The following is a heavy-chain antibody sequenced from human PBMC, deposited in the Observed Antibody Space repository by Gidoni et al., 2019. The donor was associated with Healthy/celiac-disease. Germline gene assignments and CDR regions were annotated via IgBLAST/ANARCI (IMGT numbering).Heavy chain of an antibody. CDR3: ARDVYCSGGSCYANYYYYGMDV. D-gene: IGHD2-15*01. V-gene: IGHV3-30*01. J-gene: IGHJ6*02. CDR1: GFTFRSYA. CDR2: ISYDGSNK. Sequence: QVQLVESGGGVVQPGRSLRLSCAASGFTFRSYAMHLVRQAQGKGLEWVAVISYDGSNKDYADSVKGRFTISRDNSKNTLYLQMNSLRAEDTAVYYCARDVYCSGGSCYANYYYYGMDVWGQGTTVTVSS.